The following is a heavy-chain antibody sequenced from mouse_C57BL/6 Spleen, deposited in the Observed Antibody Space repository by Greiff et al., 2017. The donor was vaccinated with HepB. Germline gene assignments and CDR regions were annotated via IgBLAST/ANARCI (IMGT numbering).Heavy chain of an antibody. CDR1: GFSLTSYG. CDR2: IWSDGST. CDR3: ARLDDGYYFAY. V-gene: IGHV2-6*03. Sequence: VKLMESGPGLVAPSQSLSITCTVSGFSLTSYGVHWVRQPPGKGLEWLVVIWSDGSTNYNSALKSRLSISKDNSKGQVFLKMNSRQTDDTAMDYCARLDDGYYFAYWGQGTLVTVSA. D-gene: IGHD2-3*01. J-gene: IGHJ3*01.